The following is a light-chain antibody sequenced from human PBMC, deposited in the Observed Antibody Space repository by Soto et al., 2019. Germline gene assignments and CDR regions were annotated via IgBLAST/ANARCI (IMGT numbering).Light chain of an antibody. CDR1: QSVGSN. J-gene: IGKJ1*01. CDR3: QQYNSWPPDRT. V-gene: IGKV3-15*01. Sequence: EIVMTQSPATLSVSPGERATLSCRASQSVGSNLAWYQQKPGQAPRLLIYGASTRATGIPARFSGSGSGTEFTLTISSLQSEDFAIYLCQQYNSWPPDRTFGQGTKVEIK. CDR2: GAS.